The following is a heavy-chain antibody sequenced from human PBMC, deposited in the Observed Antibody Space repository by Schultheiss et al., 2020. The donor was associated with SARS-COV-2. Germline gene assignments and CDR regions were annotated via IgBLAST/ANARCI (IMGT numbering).Heavy chain of an antibody. J-gene: IGHJ4*02. D-gene: IGHD1-26*01. Sequence: GGSLRLSCAASGFTFSSYSMNWVRQAPGKGLEWLSYISSGGTTIYDADSVKGRFTISRDNSKNTLYLQMNSLRAEDTAVYYCVKDKVGATGYWGQGALVTVSS. V-gene: IGHV3-48*04. CDR2: ISSGGTTI. CDR3: VKDKVGATGY. CDR1: GFTFSSYS.